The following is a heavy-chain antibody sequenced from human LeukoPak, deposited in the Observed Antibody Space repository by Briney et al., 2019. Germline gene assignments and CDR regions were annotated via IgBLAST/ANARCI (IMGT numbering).Heavy chain of an antibody. Sequence: GGSLRLSCAASGFTFSSYWMHWVRQAPGKGLVWVSRINSVGSSASYADSVKGRFTMSRDNAENTLSLQMDSLRAEDTAVYHCARELEDWYGSSGYLPAYWGQGILVTVSS. CDR2: INSVGSSA. CDR3: ARELEDWYGSSGYLPAY. D-gene: IGHD3-22*01. J-gene: IGHJ4*02. CDR1: GFTFSSYW. V-gene: IGHV3-74*01.